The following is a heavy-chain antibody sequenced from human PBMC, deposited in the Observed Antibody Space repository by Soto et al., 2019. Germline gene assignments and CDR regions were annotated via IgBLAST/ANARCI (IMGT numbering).Heavy chain of an antibody. CDR3: ATLGRFWRGSNYMDV. V-gene: IGHV4-31*02. D-gene: IGHD3-3*01. CDR1: GGSISNGAYY. CDR2: IYYTGST. J-gene: IGHJ6*03. Sequence: SETLSLTCTVSGGSISNGAYYWTWVRQPPGKGLEWIGYIYYTGSTYYMPSLKSRVIISLDTSKNQFSLKLSSVTAADTAVYYCATLGRFWRGSNYMDVWGRGTTVTVSS.